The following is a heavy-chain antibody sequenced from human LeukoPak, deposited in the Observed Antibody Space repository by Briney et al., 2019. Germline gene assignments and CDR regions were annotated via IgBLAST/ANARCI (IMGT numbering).Heavy chain of an antibody. CDR3: ARDAQYYDFWSGYYGSRFFDY. CDR1: GGTFSSYA. CDR2: IIPIFGTA. V-gene: IGHV1-69*01. D-gene: IGHD3-3*01. J-gene: IGHJ4*02. Sequence: SVKVSCKASGGTFSSYAISWVRQAPEQGLEWMGGIIPIFGTANYARKFQGRVTITADESTSTAYMELSSLRSEDTAVYYCARDAQYYDFWSGYYGSRFFDYWGQGTLVTVSS.